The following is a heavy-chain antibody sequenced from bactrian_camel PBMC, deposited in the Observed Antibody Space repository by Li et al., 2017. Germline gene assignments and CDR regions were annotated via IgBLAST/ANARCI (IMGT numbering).Heavy chain of an antibody. CDR3: AAEAPCSKRLLPGPTTYNH. CDR1: GDTVDKIY. D-gene: IGHD1*01. Sequence: DVQLVESGGGSVQPGGSLRLSCVASGDTVDKIYMAWFRQGPGKEREGVATITTGLRDPWYADSVKGRFTVSRDNANNTVSQTMNNLKPEDSGIYYYAAEAPCSKRLLPGPTTYNHWGPGTQVTVS. V-gene: IGHV3S40*01. J-gene: IGHJ4*01. CDR2: ITTGLRDP.